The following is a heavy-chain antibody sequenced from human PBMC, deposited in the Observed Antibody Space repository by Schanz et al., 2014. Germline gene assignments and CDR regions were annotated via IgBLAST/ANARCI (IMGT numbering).Heavy chain of an antibody. CDR1: GFGFDDYA. CDR2: INWNGGST. J-gene: IGHJ4*02. CDR3: ARALRHGYCNVVGCQNGGWFDI. Sequence: EVQLVESGGGVVRPGGSLRLSCAASGFGFDDYAMSWVRQAPGKGLEWVSGINWNGGSTGYADSVKGRFTISRDNAKNSLYLQVNSLRPEDTAVYYCARALRHGYCNVVGCQNGGWFDIWGQGTLVIVSS. V-gene: IGHV3-20*04. D-gene: IGHD2-2*03.